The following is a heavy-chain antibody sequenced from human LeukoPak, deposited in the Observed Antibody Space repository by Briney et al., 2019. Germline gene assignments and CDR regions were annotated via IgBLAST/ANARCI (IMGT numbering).Heavy chain of an antibody. CDR3: AREKGRGVISPYYDY. CDR2: ISYDGSNK. D-gene: IGHD3-10*01. Sequence: GGSLRLSCAASGFTFSSYAMHWVRQAPGKGLEWVAVISYDGSNKYYADSVKGRFTISRDTPKNTLSLQMNSLRVEDTAVYYCAREKGRGVISPYYDYWGQGTRVTVSS. V-gene: IGHV3-30*04. J-gene: IGHJ4*02. CDR1: GFTFSSYA.